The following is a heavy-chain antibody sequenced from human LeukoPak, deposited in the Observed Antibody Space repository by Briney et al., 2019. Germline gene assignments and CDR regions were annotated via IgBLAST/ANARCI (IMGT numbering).Heavy chain of an antibody. D-gene: IGHD6-19*01. V-gene: IGHV1-3*01. CDR1: GYTFTIYA. Sequence: ASVKVSFKASGYTFTIYAMHWVRQAPGQRREWMGWINAGNGNTKYPQKFQGRVTITRDTSASTAYMELSSLRSEDTAVYYCARVRGGWFPLDYWGQGTLVTVSS. CDR3: ARVRGGWFPLDY. J-gene: IGHJ4*02. CDR2: INAGNGNT.